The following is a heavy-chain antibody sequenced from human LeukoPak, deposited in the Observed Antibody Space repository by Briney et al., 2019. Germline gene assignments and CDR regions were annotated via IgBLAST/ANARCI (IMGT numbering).Heavy chain of an antibody. Sequence: PGGSLRLSCAASGFTFSSYAMSWVRQAPGKGLEWVSAISGSGGSTYYADSVKGRFTISRDNSKDTLYLQMNSLRAEDTAVYYCAKDLSVASVGYAFDIWGQGTMVTVSS. D-gene: IGHD2-15*01. J-gene: IGHJ3*02. CDR2: ISGSGGST. V-gene: IGHV3-23*01. CDR1: GFTFSSYA. CDR3: AKDLSVASVGYAFDI.